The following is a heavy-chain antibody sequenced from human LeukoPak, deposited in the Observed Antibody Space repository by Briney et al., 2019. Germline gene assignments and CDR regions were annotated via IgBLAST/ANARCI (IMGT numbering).Heavy chain of an antibody. V-gene: IGHV3-7*05. CDR3: ATNHDFRLDY. Sequence: HPGGSLRLSCAASGFTFSSYWMSWVRQGPGKGLQWVANIKQDGSERHYVDSVHGRFTISRDNADNSLYLQMNSLRADDTAVYYCATNHDFRLDYWGQGVLVTVSS. D-gene: IGHD3-3*01. J-gene: IGHJ4*02. CDR2: IKQDGSER. CDR1: GFTFSSYW.